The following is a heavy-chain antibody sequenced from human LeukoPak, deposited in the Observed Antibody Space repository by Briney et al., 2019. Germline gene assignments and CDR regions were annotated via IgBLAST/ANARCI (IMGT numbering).Heavy chain of an antibody. V-gene: IGHV3-74*01. CDR3: GNHDHSDYY. CDR1: GLTFTNYW. J-gene: IGHJ4*02. CDR2: ISIDGTTT. Sequence: GGSLRLSCGASGLTFTNYWIHWVRHAPGGGLVWVSRISIDGTTTTYADSVKGRFTISRDNAKNTVYLQMNSLRVEDTAVYYGGNHDHSDYYGAQGPLVTVSA. D-gene: IGHD4-11*01.